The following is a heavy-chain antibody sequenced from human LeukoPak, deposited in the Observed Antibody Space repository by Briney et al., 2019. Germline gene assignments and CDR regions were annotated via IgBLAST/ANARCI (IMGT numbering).Heavy chain of an antibody. CDR1: GFTFSTAG. D-gene: IGHD3-3*01. Sequence: PGTSLRLSCAASGFTFSTAGMHWVRQAPGKGLEWVALISYDANIGSNKYYADSVKGRFTISRDNSKNTLYLQMNSLRAEDTAVYYCARDGGYDFWSGYYQDYWGQGTLVTVSS. V-gene: IGHV3-30*19. CDR2: ISYDANIGSNK. J-gene: IGHJ4*02. CDR3: ARDGGYDFWSGYYQDY.